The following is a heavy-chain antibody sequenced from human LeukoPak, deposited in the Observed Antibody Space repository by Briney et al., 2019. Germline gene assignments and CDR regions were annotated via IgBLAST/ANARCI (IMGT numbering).Heavy chain of an antibody. CDR2: ISSSGSTI. V-gene: IGHV3-48*03. J-gene: IGHJ6*04. Sequence: GALRLSCAASGFTFSTYEMNWVRHAPGKGMEWGSYISSSGSTIYYANSVKGRFTISRDNAKNSLYLQMNSLRAEDTAVYYCARDGYCSSTSCRQYYYGMDVWGKGTTVTVSS. CDR3: ARDGYCSSTSCRQYYYGMDV. D-gene: IGHD2-2*03. CDR1: GFTFSTYE.